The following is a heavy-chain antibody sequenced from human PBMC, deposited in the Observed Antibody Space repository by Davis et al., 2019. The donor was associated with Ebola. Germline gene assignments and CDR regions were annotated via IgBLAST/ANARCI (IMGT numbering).Heavy chain of an antibody. CDR2: TYYTSKWYN. J-gene: IGHJ3*02. V-gene: IGHV6-1*01. CDR1: GDSVSAQSGA. CDR3: ARGWLRTGLDI. D-gene: IGHD5-24*01. Sequence: HSQTLSLTCAISGDSVSAQSGAWNWIRQSPSRGPEWLGRTYYTSKWYNHYAASVKSRTTINADTSKNQFSLQLNSVTPEDTAVYYCARGWLRTGLDIWGQGTMVIVSS.